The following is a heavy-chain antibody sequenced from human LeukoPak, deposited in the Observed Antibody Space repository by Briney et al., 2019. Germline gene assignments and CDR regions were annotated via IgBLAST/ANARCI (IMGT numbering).Heavy chain of an antibody. J-gene: IGHJ4*02. CDR1: GDSISSDIYS. CDR3: ARLYSGSYYERDY. V-gene: IGHV4-39*01. D-gene: IGHD1-26*01. CDR2: IYYGGST. Sequence: SETLSLTCTVSGDSISSDIYSWGWIRQPPGTGLEWIGTIYYGGSTYYNPSLKSRVTTSVDTSMNQFSLRLSSVTAADTAVYYCARLYSGSYYERDYWGQGTLVTVSS.